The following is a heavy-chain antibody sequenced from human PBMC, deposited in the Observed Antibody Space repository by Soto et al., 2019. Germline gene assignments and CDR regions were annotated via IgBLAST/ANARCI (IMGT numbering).Heavy chain of an antibody. CDR2: IYYSGST. CDR3: ARLGYSGSYLVWFDP. CDR1: GGSISSSSYY. V-gene: IGHV4-61*05. D-gene: IGHD1-26*01. J-gene: IGHJ5*02. Sequence: PSETLSLTCTVSGGSISSSSYYWGWIRQPPGKGLEWIGYIYYSGSTDYNPSLKSRVTISVDTSKNQFSMKLSSVTAADTAVYYCARLGYSGSYLVWFDPWGQGTLVTVSS.